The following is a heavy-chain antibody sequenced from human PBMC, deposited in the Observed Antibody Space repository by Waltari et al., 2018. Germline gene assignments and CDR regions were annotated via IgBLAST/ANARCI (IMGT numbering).Heavy chain of an antibody. V-gene: IGHV1-18*01. J-gene: IGHJ3*02. Sequence: QVQLVQSGAEVKKPGASEKVSCKASGYTFTSYGISWVRQAPGQGLEWMGGISAYNGNTNYAQKLQGRVTMTTDKSTSTAYMELGSLRSDDTAVYYCARGGRGMIVVANHAFDIWGQGTMVTVSS. CDR3: ARGGRGMIVVANHAFDI. CDR1: GYTFTSYG. CDR2: ISAYNGNT. D-gene: IGHD3-22*01.